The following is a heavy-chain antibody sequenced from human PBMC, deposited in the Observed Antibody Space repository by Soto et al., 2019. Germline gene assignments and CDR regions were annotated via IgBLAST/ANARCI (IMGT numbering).Heavy chain of an antibody. V-gene: IGHV3-30*12. D-gene: IGHD6-6*01. CDR2: ISNDENIK. CDR3: ARRKPNVAARPGDNYFDI. J-gene: IGHJ2*01. Sequence: QVQLVESGGGVVQSGGSLRLSCVASGFNFGNFGMHWVRQAPGKGLEWMTVISNDENIKQDSVGGRFAVARDNAKNTLYLQLTSLRDEDTAIYYCARRKPNVAARPGDNYFDIWGRGSLVTVSS. CDR1: GFNFGNFG.